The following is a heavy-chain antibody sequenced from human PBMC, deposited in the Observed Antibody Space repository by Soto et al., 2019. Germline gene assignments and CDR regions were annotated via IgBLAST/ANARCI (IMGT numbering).Heavy chain of an antibody. Sequence: LSLTCTVSGGSISSSSYYWGWIRQPPGKGLEWIGSIYYSGSTYYNPSLKSRVTISVDTSKNQFSLKLSSVTAADTAVYYCARRGQQQLVAYFDYWGQGTLVTVSS. D-gene: IGHD6-13*01. V-gene: IGHV4-39*01. CDR3: ARRGQQQLVAYFDY. J-gene: IGHJ4*02. CDR2: IYYSGST. CDR1: GGSISSSSYY.